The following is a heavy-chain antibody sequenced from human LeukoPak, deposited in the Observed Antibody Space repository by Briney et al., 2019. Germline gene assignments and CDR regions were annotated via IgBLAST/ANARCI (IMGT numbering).Heavy chain of an antibody. Sequence: PSETLSLTCTVSGGSISSSSYYCGWIRQPPGKGLEWIGSIYYSGSTYYNPSLKSRVTISVDTSKNQFSLKLSSVTAADTAVYYCARRSSGWDHFDYWGQGTLVTVSS. CDR2: IYYSGST. CDR3: ARRSSGWDHFDY. V-gene: IGHV4-39*01. CDR1: GGSISSSSYY. J-gene: IGHJ4*02. D-gene: IGHD6-19*01.